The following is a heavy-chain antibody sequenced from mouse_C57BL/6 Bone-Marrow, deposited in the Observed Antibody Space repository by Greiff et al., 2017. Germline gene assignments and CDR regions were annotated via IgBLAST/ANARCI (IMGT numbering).Heavy chain of an antibody. D-gene: IGHD2-2*01. J-gene: IGHJ3*01. CDR2: IHPNSGST. CDR3: ARRWLRRRLAY. CDR1: GYTFTSYW. V-gene: IGHV1-64*01. Sequence: QVQLQQPGADLVKPGASVKLSCKASGYTFTSYWMHWVKQRPGQGLEWIGMIHPNSGSTNYNEKFKSKATLTVDKSSSTAYRQLSSLTSEDSAVYYCARRWLRRRLAYWGQGTLGTVSA.